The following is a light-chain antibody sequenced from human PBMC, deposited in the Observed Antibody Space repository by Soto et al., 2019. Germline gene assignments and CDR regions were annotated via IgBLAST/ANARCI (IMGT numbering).Light chain of an antibody. CDR3: QQRSSWPFT. CDR2: DAF. Sequence: EIVLTQSPATLSLSPGERATLSCRASQSVSSYLAWSQQKPGQAPRLLIYDAFNRATGIPARFSGSGSGSDFTLTISSLEPEDFAVYYCQQRSSWPFTFGPGTKVDI. CDR1: QSVSSY. J-gene: IGKJ3*01. V-gene: IGKV3-11*01.